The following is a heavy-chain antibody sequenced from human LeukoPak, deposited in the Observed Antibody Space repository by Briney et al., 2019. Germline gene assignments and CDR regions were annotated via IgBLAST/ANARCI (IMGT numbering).Heavy chain of an antibody. D-gene: IGHD2-8*01. CDR2: ISPSGGGT. CDR1: GYTFTSYY. Sequence: ASVKVSCKASGYTFTSYYIHWVRQAPGQGLEWMGVISPSGGGTSYAQKFQGRVTMTRDTSTSTVYMDLRSLRPEDTAVYFCARDMLAVPSNWFDPWGQGTLVTVSS. CDR3: ARDMLAVPSNWFDP. J-gene: IGHJ5*02. V-gene: IGHV1-46*01.